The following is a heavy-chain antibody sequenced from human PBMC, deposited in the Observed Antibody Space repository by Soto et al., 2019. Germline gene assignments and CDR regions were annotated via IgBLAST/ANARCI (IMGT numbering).Heavy chain of an antibody. CDR2: INAGNGKT. V-gene: IGHV1-3*01. J-gene: IGHJ4*02. CDR1: GYTFTNYA. D-gene: IGHD2-21*02. Sequence: ASVKVSCKASGYTFTNYAIHWVRQAPGQRLEWMGWINAGNGKTKYSQNFQGRVTITRDTSASIVYMEVNSLRSEDTAVYYCARTYCAADCPRRDFDYWGQGTLVTVSS. CDR3: ARTYCAADCPRRDFDY.